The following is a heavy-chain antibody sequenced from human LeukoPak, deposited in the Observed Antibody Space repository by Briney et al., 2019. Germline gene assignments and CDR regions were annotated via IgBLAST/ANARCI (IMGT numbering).Heavy chain of an antibody. J-gene: IGHJ3*01. CDR1: GGTFSSYA. CDR2: IIPIFGTA. V-gene: IGHV1-69*06. D-gene: IGHD2-2*01. CDR3: ARGLPAPEGLHAFDV. Sequence: ASVKVSCKASGGTFSSYAISWVRQAPGQGLEWMGGIIPIFGTANYAQKFQGRVTITADKSTSTGYMELSSLRSEDTAVYYCARGLPAPEGLHAFDVWGQGTMVTVSS.